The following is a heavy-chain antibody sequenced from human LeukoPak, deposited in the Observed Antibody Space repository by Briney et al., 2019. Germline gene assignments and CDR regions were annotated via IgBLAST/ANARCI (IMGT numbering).Heavy chain of an antibody. D-gene: IGHD2-2*02. Sequence: ASVNVSCKASGYIFTSYDINWVRQATGQGLEWMGWISAYNGSTSYAQKFQGRVTMTRDTSTSTVYMELSSLRSEDTAVYYCARDRVGSVVVPAAILYYYYGMDVWGQGTTVTVSS. V-gene: IGHV1-8*01. CDR3: ARDRVGSVVVPAAILYYYYGMDV. CDR1: GYIFTSYD. J-gene: IGHJ6*02. CDR2: ISAYNGST.